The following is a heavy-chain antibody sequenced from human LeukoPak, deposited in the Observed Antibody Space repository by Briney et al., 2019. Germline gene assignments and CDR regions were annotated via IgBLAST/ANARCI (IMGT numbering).Heavy chain of an antibody. CDR3: AKTPGGAAGNRVFDH. CDR2: ISASGDGI. CDR1: GFPLSSLA. J-gene: IGHJ4*02. D-gene: IGHD6-13*01. Sequence: PGGSLRLSCAASGFPLSSLAMSWVRQAPGKGLEWVSAISASGDGIYYTDSVKGRFTMSRDKSKDTLYLQMNSLRADDTAVYYCAKTPGGAAGNRVFDHWGQGARVTVPS. V-gene: IGHV3-23*01.